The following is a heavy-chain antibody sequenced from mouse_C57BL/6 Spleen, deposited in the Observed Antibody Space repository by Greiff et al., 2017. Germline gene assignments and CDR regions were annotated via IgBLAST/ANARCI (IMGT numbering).Heavy chain of an antibody. V-gene: IGHV1-82*01. J-gene: IGHJ4*01. CDR3: ARSDSNYVMDY. CDR1: GYAFSSSW. Sequence: VKLVESGPELVKPGASVKISCKASGYAFSSSWMNWVKHRPGKGLERIGRIYPGDGDTNYNGKFKGKATLTADKSSSTAYMQLSSLTSEDSAVYFCARSDSNYVMDYWGQGTSVTVSS. D-gene: IGHD2-13*01. CDR2: IYPGDGDT.